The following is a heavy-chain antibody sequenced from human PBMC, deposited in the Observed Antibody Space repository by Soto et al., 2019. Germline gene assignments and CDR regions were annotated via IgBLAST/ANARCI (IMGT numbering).Heavy chain of an antibody. CDR1: GYTFTGHF. Sequence: ASVKVSCKTSGYTFTGHFLNWVRQAPGQRPEWMGWINPNTGGTKYAQNFQGRVTMTRDTSISTAYMDLSRLRSDDTAVYYCARGDHSSGNGFFQGWGQGTLVTVSS. D-gene: IGHD6-19*01. J-gene: IGHJ4*02. V-gene: IGHV1-2*02. CDR2: INPNTGGT. CDR3: ARGDHSSGNGFFQG.